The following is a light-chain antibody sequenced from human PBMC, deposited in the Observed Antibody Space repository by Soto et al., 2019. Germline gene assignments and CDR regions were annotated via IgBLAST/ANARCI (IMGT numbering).Light chain of an antibody. Sequence: QSALTQPASVSGSPGQSITISCTGTSSDVGGYKFVSWYQQHPGKAPKFLIYDVNVRPSGVSDRFSGSKSGNTASLTISGLPAEDEADYYCCSYTSGSRYVFGTGTKVTVL. J-gene: IGLJ1*01. CDR1: SSDVGGYKF. CDR3: CSYTSGSRYV. CDR2: DVN. V-gene: IGLV2-14*01.